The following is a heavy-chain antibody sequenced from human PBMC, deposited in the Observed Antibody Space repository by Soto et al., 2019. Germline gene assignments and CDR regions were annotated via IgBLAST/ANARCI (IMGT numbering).Heavy chain of an antibody. Sequence: GGSLRLSCAVSGFTFGTYWMHWVRQVPGKGLVWVARISSDGSGTSYADSVKGRFTISRDNAKNTLFLQTNSLGADDSALYYCSRGERSHFDSWGPGTLVTVSS. D-gene: IGHD6-25*01. CDR1: GFTFGTYW. CDR3: SRGERSHFDS. CDR2: ISSDGSGT. V-gene: IGHV3-74*01. J-gene: IGHJ4*02.